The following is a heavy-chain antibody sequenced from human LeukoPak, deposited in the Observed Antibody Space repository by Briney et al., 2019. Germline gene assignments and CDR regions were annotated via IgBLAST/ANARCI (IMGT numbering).Heavy chain of an antibody. V-gene: IGHV3-21*01. Sequence: GGSLRLSCAASGFTFSSYSMNWVRQAPGMGLEWVLSISSSSSYIYYADSVKGRFTISRDNTKNSLYLQMNSLRAEDTAVYYCARFQGAHYWGQGTLVTVSS. D-gene: IGHD4/OR15-4a*01. CDR2: ISSSSSYI. CDR3: ARFQGAHY. J-gene: IGHJ4*02. CDR1: GFTFSSYS.